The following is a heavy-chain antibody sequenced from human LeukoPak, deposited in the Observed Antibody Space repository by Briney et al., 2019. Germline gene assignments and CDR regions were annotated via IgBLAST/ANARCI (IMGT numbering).Heavy chain of an antibody. CDR3: ARWARGVVVSNFDL. CDR2: IIPVFGAT. D-gene: IGHD2-21*01. CDR1: GGTFSSYA. V-gene: IGHV1-69*13. J-gene: IGHJ2*01. Sequence: ASVKVSCKASGGTFSSYAISWVRQAPGQGLEWIGGIIPVFGATNYAQKVQGRVTITADESKSTAYMELSSLRSKDTPVYYCARWARGVVVSNFDLWGRGTLVTVSS.